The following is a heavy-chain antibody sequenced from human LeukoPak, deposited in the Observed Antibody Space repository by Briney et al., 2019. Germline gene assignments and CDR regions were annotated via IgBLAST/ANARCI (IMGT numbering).Heavy chain of an antibody. J-gene: IGHJ4*02. D-gene: IGHD3-22*01. CDR2: IYDSGST. CDR3: ARGIEYYYDSSGYFFDY. V-gene: IGHV4-39*06. Sequence: SETLSLTCTVSGGSIRSSYYYWGWIRQPPGKGLEWIGSIYDSGSTYYNPSLKSRVTISVDRSKNQFPLKLSSVTAADTAVYYCARGIEYYYDSSGYFFDYWGQGTLVTVSS. CDR1: GGSIRSSYYY.